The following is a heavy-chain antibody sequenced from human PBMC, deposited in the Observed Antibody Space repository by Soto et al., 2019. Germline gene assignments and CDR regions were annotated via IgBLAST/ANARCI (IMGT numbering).Heavy chain of an antibody. J-gene: IGHJ6*02. Sequence: QVQLVQSGAEVKKPGASVKVSCKASGYTFTSSGISWVRQAPGQGLEWMGWISAYNGNTNYAQKLQGRVTMTTDTSTSTAYMELRSLRSDDTAVYYCARVLTLNKQVRGGNYYGMDVWGQGTKVTVSS. CDR1: GYTFTSSG. CDR3: ARVLTLNKQVRGGNYYGMDV. D-gene: IGHD3-16*01. CDR2: ISAYNGNT. V-gene: IGHV1-18*01.